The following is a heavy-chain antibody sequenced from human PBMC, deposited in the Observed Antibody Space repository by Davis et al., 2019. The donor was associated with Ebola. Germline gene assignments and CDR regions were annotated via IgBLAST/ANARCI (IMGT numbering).Heavy chain of an antibody. CDR3: ARGAAPNP. CDR2: ISNNGSHI. Sequence: PGGSLRLSCATSGFIFSDYYMSWLRQAPGKGLELISIISNNGSHINYAESVKGRFTTSRDNTKNSLYLQLDSLRDEDTAIYYCARGAAPNPWGQGTRVTVAS. D-gene: IGHD6-13*01. CDR1: GFIFSDYY. J-gene: IGHJ5*02. V-gene: IGHV3-11*06.